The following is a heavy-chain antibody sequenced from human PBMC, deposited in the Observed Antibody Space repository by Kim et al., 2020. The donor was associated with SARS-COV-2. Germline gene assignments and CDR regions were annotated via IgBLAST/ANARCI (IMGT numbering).Heavy chain of an antibody. J-gene: IGHJ4*02. CDR3: ARGRYDSSGLNY. D-gene: IGHD3-22*01. Sequence: YYNPSLKSRVTISVDTSKNQFSLKLSSVTAADTAVYYCARGRYDSSGLNYWGQGTLVTVSS. V-gene: IGHV4-31*02.